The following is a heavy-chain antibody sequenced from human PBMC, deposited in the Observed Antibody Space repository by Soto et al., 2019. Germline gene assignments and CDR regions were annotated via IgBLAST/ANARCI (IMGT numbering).Heavy chain of an antibody. J-gene: IGHJ6*02. CDR2: ISAYNGNT. CDR1: GYTFTSYG. Sequence: QVQLVQSGAEVKKPGASVKVSCKASGYTFTSYGISWVRQAPGQGLEWMGWISAYNGNTNYAQKLQGRVTMTTDTSTSTAYMELRSLRSDDTAVYYCARDEGIVVVPAAMGPGYYYYGMDVWGQGTTVTVSS. V-gene: IGHV1-18*04. CDR3: ARDEGIVVVPAAMGPGYYYYGMDV. D-gene: IGHD2-2*01.